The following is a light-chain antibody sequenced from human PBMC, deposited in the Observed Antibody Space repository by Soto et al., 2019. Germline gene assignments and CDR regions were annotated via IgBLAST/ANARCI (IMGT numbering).Light chain of an antibody. J-gene: IGKJ4*01. V-gene: IGKV3-20*01. Sequence: EIVLTQSPGTPSLSPGERATLSCRASQSVSTNYLARYQQKPDQAPRLLINDASSRATGVPAKFRGSGSGTDFTLIISRLEPEEFAVYYCRQYASSLTFGGGTKIEIK. CDR1: QSVSTNY. CDR2: DAS. CDR3: RQYASSLT.